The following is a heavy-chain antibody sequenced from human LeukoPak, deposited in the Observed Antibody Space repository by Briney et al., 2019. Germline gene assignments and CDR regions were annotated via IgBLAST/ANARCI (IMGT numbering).Heavy chain of an antibody. J-gene: IGHJ6*02. CDR3: ARDTGTYYDFWGSYLSYGMDV. CDR2: TSYDGNNK. D-gene: IGHD3-3*01. CDR1: GFTFASYA. V-gene: IGHV3-30-3*01. Sequence: GRSLRLSCAASGFTFASYAMHWVRQAPGKGLEWVAVTSYDGNNKYYAESVKGRFTISRDNPKNTIYLQMNSLRAEDTALYFCARDTGTYYDFWGSYLSYGMDVWGQGTTVAVSS.